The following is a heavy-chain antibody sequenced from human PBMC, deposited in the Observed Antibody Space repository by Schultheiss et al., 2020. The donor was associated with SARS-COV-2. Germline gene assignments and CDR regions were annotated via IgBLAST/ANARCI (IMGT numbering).Heavy chain of an antibody. CDR2: IIPIFGTA. D-gene: IGHD3-10*01. CDR1: GGTFSSYA. J-gene: IGHJ4*02. V-gene: IGHV1-69*13. Sequence: SVKVSCKASGGTFSSYAISWVRQAPGQGLEWMGGIIPIFGTANYAQKFQGRVTITADESTSTAYMELSSLRSEDTAVYYCAKDAWFMVQGVINYFEYWGQGTLVTVSS. CDR3: AKDAWFMVQGVINYFEY.